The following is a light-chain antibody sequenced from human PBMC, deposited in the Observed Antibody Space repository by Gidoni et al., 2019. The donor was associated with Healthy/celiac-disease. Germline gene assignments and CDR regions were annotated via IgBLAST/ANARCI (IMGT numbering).Light chain of an antibody. CDR1: QSVSSY. CDR3: QQRSNWPPWT. CDR2: DAS. J-gene: IGKJ1*01. V-gene: IGKV3-11*01. Sequence: EIVLTQSPATLSLSPGERAPLSCRASQSVSSYLAWYQQKPVQAPRHLIYDASNRATGIPARFSGSGSGTDFTLTISSLEPEDFAVYYCQQRSNWPPWTFGQGTKVEIK.